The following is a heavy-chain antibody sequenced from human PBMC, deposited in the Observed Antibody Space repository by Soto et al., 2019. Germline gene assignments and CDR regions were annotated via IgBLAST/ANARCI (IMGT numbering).Heavy chain of an antibody. CDR1: GGSFSGYY. CDR2: INHSGST. CDR3: AREKPRITGTDT. V-gene: IGHV4-34*01. Sequence: QVQLQQWGAGLLKPSETLSLTCAVYGGSFSGYYWSWIRQPPGKGLEWIGEINHSGSTNYNPSLRSRVTISVDTSKNQFSLKLSSVTAADTAVYYCAREKPRITGTDTWGQGTLVTVSS. D-gene: IGHD1-20*01. J-gene: IGHJ5*02.